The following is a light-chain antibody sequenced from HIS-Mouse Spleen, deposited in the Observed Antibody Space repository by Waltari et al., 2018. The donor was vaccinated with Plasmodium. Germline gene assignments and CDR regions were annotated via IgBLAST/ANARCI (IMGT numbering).Light chain of an antibody. J-gene: IGLJ2*01. CDR1: KLGDKY. V-gene: IGLV3-1*01. Sequence: SYELTQPPSVSVSPGQTASITCSGDKLGDKYACWYQQKPGQSPVLVIYQDTKRHSGIPELFPGSNSGNTATMTISGTQAMDEADYYCQAWDSSTVVFGGGTKLTVL. CDR2: QDT. CDR3: QAWDSSTVV.